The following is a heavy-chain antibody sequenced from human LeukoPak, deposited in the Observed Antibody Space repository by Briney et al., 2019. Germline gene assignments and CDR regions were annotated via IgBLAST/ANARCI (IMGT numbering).Heavy chain of an antibody. V-gene: IGHV3-NL1*01. Sequence: PGGSLRLSCAASGFTFSSYSMNWVRQAPGKGLEWVSVIYSGGSTYYADSVKGRFTISRDNSKNTLYLQMNSLRAEDTAVYYCAKAKRDIVATIAYWGQGTLVTVSS. D-gene: IGHD5-12*01. CDR2: IYSGGST. CDR1: GFTFSSYS. J-gene: IGHJ4*02. CDR3: AKAKRDIVATIAY.